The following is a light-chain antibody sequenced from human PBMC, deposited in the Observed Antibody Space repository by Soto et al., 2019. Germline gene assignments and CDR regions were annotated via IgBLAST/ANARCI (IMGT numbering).Light chain of an antibody. Sequence: TMSLFPWERTTISCRASQSVSSYLAWYQQKPGQAPRLLIYDASNRATGIPARFSGSGSGTDFTLTISSLEPEDFAVYYCQQRSNWITFGQGRRLEIK. CDR1: QSVSSY. CDR3: QQRSNWIT. J-gene: IGKJ5*01. CDR2: DAS. V-gene: IGKV3-11*01.